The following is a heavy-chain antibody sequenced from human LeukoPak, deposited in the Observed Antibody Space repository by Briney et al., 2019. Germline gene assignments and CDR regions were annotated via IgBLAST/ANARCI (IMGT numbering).Heavy chain of an antibody. CDR1: GGSISSYY. V-gene: IGHV4-59*01. CDR2: IYYSGST. J-gene: IGHJ6*03. Sequence: SETLSLTCTVSGGSISSYYWSCIRQPPGKGLEWIGWIYYSGSTNYNPSLKSRVTISVDTSKNQFSLKLGSVTAADTAVYYCARGSGGSFHYVGVWGKGTTVTVSS. D-gene: IGHD3-10*01. CDR3: ARGSGGSFHYVGV.